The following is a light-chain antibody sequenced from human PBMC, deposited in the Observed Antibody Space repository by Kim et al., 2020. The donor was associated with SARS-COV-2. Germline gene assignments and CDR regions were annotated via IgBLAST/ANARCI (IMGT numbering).Light chain of an antibody. J-gene: IGLJ2*01. CDR3: QTWGTGIVV. V-gene: IGLV4-69*01. CDR2: VNGDGSH. Sequence: QPVLTQSPSASASLGASVKLTCTLNSEHRLHAIAWHQQQSDKGPRYLMKVNGDGSHNKGDGTPDRFSGSTSGAERYLTISSLQSEDEADYYCQTWGTGIVVFGGGTQLTVL. CDR1: SEHRLHA.